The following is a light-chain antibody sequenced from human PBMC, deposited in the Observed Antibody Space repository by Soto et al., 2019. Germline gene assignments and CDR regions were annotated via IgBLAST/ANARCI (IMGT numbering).Light chain of an antibody. V-gene: IGKV3-20*01. CDR3: QQCSYSPLS. J-gene: IGKJ4*01. CDR2: DAS. CDR1: QSVGNNY. Sequence: EIVLTQSPGTLSLSPGERATLSCRASQSVGNNYLAWYQQKPGQAPRLLIYDASSRATGIPDRFSGSGSGTDFTLTISRLEPEDFGVYYCQQCSYSPLSYGGGTKVEIK.